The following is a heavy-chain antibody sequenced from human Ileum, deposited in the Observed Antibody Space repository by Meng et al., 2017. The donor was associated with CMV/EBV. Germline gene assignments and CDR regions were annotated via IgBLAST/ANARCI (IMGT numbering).Heavy chain of an antibody. CDR3: TTPGCSSTTCYTRLSY. V-gene: IGHV3-15*01. D-gene: IGHD2-2*01. CDR2: IKSKIDGGTT. Sequence: GESLKISCAASGFTFSNAWMSWVRQAPGKGLEWVGRIKSKIDGGTTDYAAPVKGRFTISRDDSQNTLFLQMDSLKTEDTATYYCTTPGCSSTTCYTRLSYWGQGTVVTVSS. J-gene: IGHJ4*02. CDR1: GFTFSNAW.